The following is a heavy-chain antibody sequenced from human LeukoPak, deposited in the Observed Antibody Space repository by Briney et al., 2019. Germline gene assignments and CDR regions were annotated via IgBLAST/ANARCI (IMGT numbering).Heavy chain of an antibody. CDR2: IYYSGST. J-gene: IGHJ5*02. CDR3: ARALESSGYNWFDP. Sequence: SETLSLTCTVSGGSISSYYWSWIRQPPGKGLEWIGYIYYSGSTNYNPSLRSRVTISVDTSKNQFSLKLSSVTAADTAVYYCARALESSGYNWFDPWGQGTLVTVSS. V-gene: IGHV4-59*01. CDR1: GGSISSYY. D-gene: IGHD6-19*01.